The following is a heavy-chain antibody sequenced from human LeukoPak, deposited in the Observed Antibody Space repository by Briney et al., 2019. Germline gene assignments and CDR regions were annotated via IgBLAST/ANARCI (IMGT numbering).Heavy chain of an antibody. CDR1: GGTFSSYA. Sequence: VALVKVSCKASGGTFSSYAISWVRQAPGQGLEWMGGIIPIFGTANYAQKFQGRVTITADESTSTAYMELSSLRSEDTAVYYCATSYDSSGYYYGDGAFDIWGQGTMVTVSS. CDR2: IIPIFGTA. CDR3: ATSYDSSGYYYGDGAFDI. D-gene: IGHD3-22*01. J-gene: IGHJ3*02. V-gene: IGHV1-69*13.